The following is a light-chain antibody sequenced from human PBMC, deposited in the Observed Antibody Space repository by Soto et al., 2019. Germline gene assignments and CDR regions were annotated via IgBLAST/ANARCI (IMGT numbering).Light chain of an antibody. J-gene: IGLJ1*01. Sequence: QSVLTQPPSASGTPGQRVTISCSGSSSNIGSNYVYWYQQLPGTAPKLLIYRNNQRPSGVPDRFSGSKSGTSASLAISGLRSEDESDYYCPAWDDSLSGYVFGTGPKVTVL. CDR3: PAWDDSLSGYV. CDR1: SSNIGSNY. V-gene: IGLV1-47*01. CDR2: RNN.